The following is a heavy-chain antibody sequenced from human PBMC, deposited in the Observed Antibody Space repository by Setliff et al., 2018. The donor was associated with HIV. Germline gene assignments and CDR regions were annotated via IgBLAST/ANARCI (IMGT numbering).Heavy chain of an antibody. Sequence: SETLSLTCAVYGGSLSGHYWSWIRQPPGKGLEWIGESNHVGRTNYNPSLKSRVTLSVDTSKNQFSLKLSSVTAADTAFYYCARREYSSSSPPFDSWGQGTLVTVSS. V-gene: IGHV4-34*01. J-gene: IGHJ4*02. CDR3: ARREYSSSSPPFDS. CDR2: SNHVGRT. CDR1: GGSLSGHY. D-gene: IGHD6-6*01.